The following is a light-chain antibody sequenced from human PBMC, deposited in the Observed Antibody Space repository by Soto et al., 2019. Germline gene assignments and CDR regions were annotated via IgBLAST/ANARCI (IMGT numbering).Light chain of an antibody. CDR3: QHYGTSPPYT. Sequence: EIVLTQSPGTLSLSPGERATLSCRTSQSISNYLAWYQQKRGPAPRLLIYGASSRATGIPDRFSGSGSGTDFTLTISRLEPEDFAVYYCQHYGTSPPYTFGQGTKLEIK. V-gene: IGKV3-20*01. CDR1: QSISNY. J-gene: IGKJ2*01. CDR2: GAS.